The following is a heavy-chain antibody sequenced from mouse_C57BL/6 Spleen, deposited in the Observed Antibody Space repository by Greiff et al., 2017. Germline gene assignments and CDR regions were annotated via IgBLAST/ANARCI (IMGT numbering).Heavy chain of an antibody. V-gene: IGHV1-76*01. CDR3: ARYPPLTDYAMDY. CDR1: GYTFTDYY. J-gene: IGHJ4*01. CDR2: IYPGSGNT. Sequence: QVQLKESGAELVRPGASVKLSCKASGYTFTDYYINWVKQRPGQGLEWIARIYPGSGNTYYNEKFKGKATLTAEKSSSTAYMQLSSLTSEDSAVYFCARYPPLTDYAMDYWGQGTSVTVSS. D-gene: IGHD4-1*01.